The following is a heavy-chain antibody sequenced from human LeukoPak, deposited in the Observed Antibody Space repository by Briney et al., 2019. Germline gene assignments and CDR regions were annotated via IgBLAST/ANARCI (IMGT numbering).Heavy chain of an antibody. CDR3: VPTGDSSNAFDI. CDR2: INPNSGGT. CDR1: GYTFTGYY. V-gene: IGHV1-2*02. Sequence: RASVKVSCKASGYTFTGYYMHWVRQAPGQGLEWMGWINPNSGGTNYAQKFQGRVTMTRDTSISTAYMELSRLRSDGTAVYYCVPTGDSSNAFDIWGQGTMVTVSS. J-gene: IGHJ3*02. D-gene: IGHD7-27*01.